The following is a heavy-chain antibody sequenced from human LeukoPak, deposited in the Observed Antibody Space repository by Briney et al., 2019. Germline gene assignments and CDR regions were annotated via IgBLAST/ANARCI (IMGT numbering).Heavy chain of an antibody. D-gene: IGHD1-26*01. Sequence: GGSLRLSCAASGFTFDDYGMSWVRQAPGKGLEWVSGINWNGGSTGYADSVKGRFTIPRDNSKNTLYLQMNSLRAEDTAVYYCAREVGWEPGAFDIWGQGTMVTVSS. V-gene: IGHV3-20*04. J-gene: IGHJ3*02. CDR1: GFTFDDYG. CDR2: INWNGGST. CDR3: AREVGWEPGAFDI.